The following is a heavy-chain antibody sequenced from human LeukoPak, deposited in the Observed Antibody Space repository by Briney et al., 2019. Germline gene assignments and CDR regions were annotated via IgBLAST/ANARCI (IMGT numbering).Heavy chain of an antibody. CDR2: IRYDGSNK. CDR1: GFTFSSYG. CDR3: AKDLYYYDSSGPGPSYYYYYMDV. J-gene: IGHJ6*03. D-gene: IGHD3-22*01. Sequence: GGSLSLSCAASGFTFSSYGMHWVRQAPGKGLEWVAFIRYDGSNKYYADSVKGRFTISRDNSKNTLYLQMNSLRAEDTAVYYCAKDLYYYDSSGPGPSYYYYYMDVWGKGTTVTVSS. V-gene: IGHV3-30*02.